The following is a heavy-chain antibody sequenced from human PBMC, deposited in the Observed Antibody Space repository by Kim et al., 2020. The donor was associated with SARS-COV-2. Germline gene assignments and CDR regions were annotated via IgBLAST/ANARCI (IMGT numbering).Heavy chain of an antibody. CDR1: GYIFTRYY. CDR3: ARERYYISTGYFGRFSYGMDV. D-gene: IGHD3-9*01. Sequence: ASVKVSCKTSGYIFTRYYIHWVRQAPGQGLEWMGAINPCGGSSRFAQKFQGRVTMTRDTSTDTIYIEVRSLRSDDTAVYYCARERYYISTGYFGRFSYGMDVWGQGTAVTVSS. J-gene: IGHJ6*02. V-gene: IGHV1-46*01. CDR2: INPCGGSS.